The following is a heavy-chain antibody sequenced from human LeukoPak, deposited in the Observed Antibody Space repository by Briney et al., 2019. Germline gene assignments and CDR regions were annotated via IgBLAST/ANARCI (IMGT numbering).Heavy chain of an antibody. CDR1: GGSFSGYY. CDR2: INHSGST. CDR3: ARGLPLWFGKLLYPYYFDY. V-gene: IGHV4-34*01. J-gene: IGHJ4*02. Sequence: QPSETLSLTCAVYGGSFSGYYWSWIRQPPGKGLEWIGEINHSGSTNYNPSLKSRVTISVDTSKNQFSLKLSSVTAADTAVYYCARGLPLWFGKLLYPYYFDYWGQGTLVTVSS. D-gene: IGHD3-10*01.